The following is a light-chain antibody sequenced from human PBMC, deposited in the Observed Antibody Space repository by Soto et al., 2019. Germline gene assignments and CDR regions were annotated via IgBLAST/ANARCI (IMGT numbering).Light chain of an antibody. CDR3: QVWDSNTDHVV. J-gene: IGLJ2*01. CDR1: NIGSKT. CDR2: DDA. V-gene: IGLV3-21*02. Sequence: SYELTQPPSVSVAPGQTARITCGGSNIGSKTVHWYQQKPGQGPVLVVYDDADRPSGIPERFSGSNSGNTAALTISRVEAGHEADYYCQVWDSNTDHVVFGGGTKLTVL.